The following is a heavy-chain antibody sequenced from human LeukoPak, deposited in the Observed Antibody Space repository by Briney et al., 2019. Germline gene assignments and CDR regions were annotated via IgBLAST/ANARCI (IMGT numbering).Heavy chain of an antibody. V-gene: IGHV3-7*05. D-gene: IGHD2-21*02. Sequence: GGSLRLSCAVSGFTFSSYWMAWVRQAPGKGLEWVANIKQDGSEKYYVDSVKGRFTISRDNAKNSVFLQMNSLRAEDTAVYHCARDSGGDLDYWGQEPWSPSPQ. CDR2: IKQDGSEK. CDR3: ARDSGGDLDY. CDR1: GFTFSSYW. J-gene: IGHJ4*01.